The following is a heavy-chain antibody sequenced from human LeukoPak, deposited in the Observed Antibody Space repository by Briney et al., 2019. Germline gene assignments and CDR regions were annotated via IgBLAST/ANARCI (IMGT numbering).Heavy chain of an antibody. D-gene: IGHD5-18*01. V-gene: IGHV3-30*18. Sequence: GGSLRLSCAASGFTFSSYGMHWVRQAPGKGLEWVAVISYDGSNKYYADSVKGRFTISRDNSKNTLYLQVNSLRAEDTAVYYCAKIRPWIQLWLEMDYWGQGTLVTVSS. CDR2: ISYDGSNK. CDR1: GFTFSSYG. CDR3: AKIRPWIQLWLEMDY. J-gene: IGHJ4*02.